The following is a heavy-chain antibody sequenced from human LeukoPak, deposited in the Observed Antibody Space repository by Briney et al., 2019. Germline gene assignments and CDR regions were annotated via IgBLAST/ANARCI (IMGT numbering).Heavy chain of an antibody. D-gene: IGHD2-2*01. CDR3: ASLGYCSSTSCQEYYFDY. J-gene: IGHJ4*02. CDR2: INPNSGGT. V-gene: IGHV1-2*02. Sequence: ASAKVSCKASGYTFTGYYMHWVRQAPGQGLEWMGWINPNSGGTNYAQKFQGRVTMTRDTSISTAYMELSRLRSDDTAVYYCASLGYCSSTSCQEYYFDYWGQGTLVTVSS. CDR1: GYTFTGYY.